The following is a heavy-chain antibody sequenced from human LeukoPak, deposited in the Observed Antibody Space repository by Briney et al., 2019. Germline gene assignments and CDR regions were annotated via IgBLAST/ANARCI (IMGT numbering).Heavy chain of an antibody. CDR2: IWSDGRDK. CDR1: GFTFTNYA. D-gene: IGHD6-13*01. CDR3: ARAGGAGTIYYYGMDV. J-gene: IGHJ6*02. V-gene: IGHV3-33*01. Sequence: PGGSLRLSCAASGFTFTNYAMHWVCQAPGKGLEWVAVIWSDGRDKDYVDSVKGRFTISRDNSKNTVYLEMNSLRAEDTAVYYCARAGGAGTIYYYGMDVWGQGTTVTVSS.